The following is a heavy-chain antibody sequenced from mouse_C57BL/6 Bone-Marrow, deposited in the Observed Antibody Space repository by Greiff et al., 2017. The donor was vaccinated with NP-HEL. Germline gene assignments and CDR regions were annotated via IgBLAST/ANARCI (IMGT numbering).Heavy chain of an antibody. CDR2: INPSSGYT. D-gene: IGHD1-1*02. CDR1: GYTFTSYT. Sequence: QVQLQQSGAELARPGASVKMSCKASGYTFTSYTMHWVKQRPGQGLEWIGYINPSSGYTKYNQKFKDKATLTADKSSSTAYMQLSSLTSEDSAVYYCARVVSDRNALDYWGQGTTVTVSS. CDR3: ARVVSDRNALDY. V-gene: IGHV1-4*01. J-gene: IGHJ4*01.